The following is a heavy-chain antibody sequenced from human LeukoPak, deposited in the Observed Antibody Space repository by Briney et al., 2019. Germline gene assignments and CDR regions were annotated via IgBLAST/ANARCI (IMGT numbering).Heavy chain of an antibody. D-gene: IGHD3-10*01. CDR3: ARGGDPLGFPYFDL. V-gene: IGHV1-18*01. J-gene: IGHJ2*01. Sequence: ASVKVSCKASDYTFTSYGISWVRQAPGQGLEWMGWISAYNGNTNYAQKLQGRVTMTTDTSTSTAYMELRGLRSDDTAVYYCARGGDPLGFPYFDLWGRGTLVTVSS. CDR2: ISAYNGNT. CDR1: DYTFTSYG.